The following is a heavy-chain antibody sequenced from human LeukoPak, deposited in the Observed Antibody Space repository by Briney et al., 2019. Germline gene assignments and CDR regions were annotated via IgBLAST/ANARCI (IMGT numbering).Heavy chain of an antibody. CDR2: ISSSGSTI. D-gene: IGHD4-17*01. CDR1: GFTFSSYE. V-gene: IGHV3-48*03. Sequence: GGSLRLSCAASGFTFSSYEMNGVGKVPGKGLEWVSYISSSGSTIYYADSVKGRFTISRDNAKNSLYLQMNSLRAEDTAVYYCARDDGDYIFDYWGQGTLVTVSS. J-gene: IGHJ4*02. CDR3: ARDDGDYIFDY.